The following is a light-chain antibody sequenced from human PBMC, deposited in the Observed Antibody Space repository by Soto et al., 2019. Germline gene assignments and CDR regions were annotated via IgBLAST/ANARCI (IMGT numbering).Light chain of an antibody. CDR3: QQYNSYSAT. CDR2: DAS. Sequence: DSQRTQPPSTLSASVRDRVTITCRASQSISSWLAWYQQKPGKSPKLLIYDASSLESGVPSRFSGSGSGTEFTLTISSLQPDDFATYYCQQYNSYSATFGQGTKVDIK. V-gene: IGKV1-5*01. J-gene: IGKJ1*01. CDR1: QSISSW.